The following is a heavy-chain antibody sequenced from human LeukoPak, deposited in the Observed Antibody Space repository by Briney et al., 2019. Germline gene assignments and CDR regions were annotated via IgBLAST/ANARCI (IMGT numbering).Heavy chain of an antibody. CDR3: ASGFGWRDFDY. CDR1: GYTFTSYY. D-gene: IGHD3-3*01. CDR2: INPSGGST. Sequence: GASVKVSCKASGYTFTSYYMHWVRQAPGQGLEWMGIINPSGGSTSYAQKFQGRVTMTRDMSTSTVYMELSSLRSEDTAVCYCASGFGWRDFDYWGQGTLVTVSS. J-gene: IGHJ4*02. V-gene: IGHV1-46*01.